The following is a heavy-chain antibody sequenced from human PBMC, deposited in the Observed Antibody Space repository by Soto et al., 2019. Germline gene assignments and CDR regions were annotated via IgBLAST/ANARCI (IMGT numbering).Heavy chain of an antibody. V-gene: IGHV3-13*01. J-gene: IGHJ6*02. Sequence: GGSLRLSCAASGFTFSSYDMHWVHQATGKGLEWVSAIGTAGDTYYPGSVKGRFTISRENAKNSLYLQMNSLRAGDTAVYYCARADGASPLGGMDVWGQGTTVTVSS. CDR2: IGTAGDT. CDR3: ARADGASPLGGMDV. D-gene: IGHD1-26*01. CDR1: GFTFSSYD.